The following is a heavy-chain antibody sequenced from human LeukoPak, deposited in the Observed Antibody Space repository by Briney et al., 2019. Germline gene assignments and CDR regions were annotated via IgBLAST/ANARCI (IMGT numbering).Heavy chain of an antibody. CDR2: IYNSEST. V-gene: IGHV4-59*08. CDR1: GGSISSFY. CDR3: ARHCSGGTCPLSFDAFDI. J-gene: IGHJ3*02. Sequence: SETLSLTCTVSGGSISSFYWSWIRQPPGRGLEWIGYIYNSESTNYNPSLKSGVTISVDTSKNQFSLMLTSVTASDTAMYYCARHCSGGTCPLSFDAFDIWGQGTMVTVSS. D-gene: IGHD2-15*01.